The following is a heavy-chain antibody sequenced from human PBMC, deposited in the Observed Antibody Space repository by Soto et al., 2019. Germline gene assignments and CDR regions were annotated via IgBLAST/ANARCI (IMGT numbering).Heavy chain of an antibody. V-gene: IGHV1-3*01. CDR2: INAGNGNT. CDR1: GYTFTTYA. Sequence: QVQLVQSGAEGKKPGASVKVSCKASGYTFTTYAIHWVRQAPGQRLEWMGWINAGNGNTKYSQNCQGRGTLIRDTSASTAYMELSSLSSEDTAAYYCARGGIALVPTNMVYWGQGTLVTVSA. J-gene: IGHJ1*01. CDR3: ARGGIALVPTNMVY. D-gene: IGHD2-21*01.